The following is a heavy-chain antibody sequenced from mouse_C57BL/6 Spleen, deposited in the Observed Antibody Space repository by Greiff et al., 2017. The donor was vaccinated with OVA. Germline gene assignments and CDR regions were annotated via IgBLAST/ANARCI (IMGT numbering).Heavy chain of an antibody. CDR1: GYAFSSSW. V-gene: IGHV1-82*01. CDR3: ARLHYDYDY. D-gene: IGHD2-4*01. CDR2: IYPGDGDT. Sequence: VQLQQSGPELVKPGASVKISCKASGYAFSSSWMNWVKQRPGKGLEWIGRIYPGDGDTNYNGKFKGKATLTADKSSSTAYMQLSSLTSEDSAVYFCARLHYDYDYWGQGTTLTVSS. J-gene: IGHJ2*01.